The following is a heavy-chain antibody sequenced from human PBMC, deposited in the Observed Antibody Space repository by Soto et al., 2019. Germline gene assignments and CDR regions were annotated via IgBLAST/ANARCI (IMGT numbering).Heavy chain of an antibody. Sequence: QVQLVQSGAEVKKPGASVNVSCKASGYTFTNYGFSWVRQAPGQRLEWMGWISAYNGNTNYAQKLQGRVTMTTDTSTGTAYMELRSLRSDDTAVYYCVSSFTSSQWLYGMDVWGQGTTVTVSS. D-gene: IGHD2-2*01. CDR1: GYTFTNYG. CDR2: ISAYNGNT. J-gene: IGHJ6*02. V-gene: IGHV1-18*01. CDR3: VSSFTSSQWLYGMDV.